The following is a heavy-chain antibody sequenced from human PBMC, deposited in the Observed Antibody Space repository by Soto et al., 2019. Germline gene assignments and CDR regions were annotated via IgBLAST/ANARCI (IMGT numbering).Heavy chain of an antibody. J-gene: IGHJ3*02. V-gene: IGHV3-21*01. D-gene: IGHD6-13*01. Sequence: EVQLVESGGGLVKPGGSLRLSCAASGFTFSSYSMNWVRQAPGKGLEWVSSISSSSSYIYYADSVKGRFTISRDNAKNSLYLQMNSLRAEDTAVYYCARESRPGILIAAAGTYTFDIWGQGTMVTVSS. CDR1: GFTFSSYS. CDR2: ISSSSSYI. CDR3: ARESRPGILIAAAGTYTFDI.